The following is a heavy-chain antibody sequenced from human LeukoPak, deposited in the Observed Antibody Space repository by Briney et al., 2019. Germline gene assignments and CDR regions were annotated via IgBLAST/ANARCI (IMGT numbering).Heavy chain of an antibody. J-gene: IGHJ3*02. CDR2: ISSSSYI. CDR3: ARLYYDSSGYYTVDAFGI. Sequence: GGSLRLSCAASGFTFSSYSMNWVRQAPGKGLEWVSSISSSSYIYYADSVKGRFTISRDNAKNSLYLQMNSLRAEDTAVYYCARLYYDSSGYYTVDAFGIWGQGTMVTVSS. D-gene: IGHD3-22*01. CDR1: GFTFSSYS. V-gene: IGHV3-21*01.